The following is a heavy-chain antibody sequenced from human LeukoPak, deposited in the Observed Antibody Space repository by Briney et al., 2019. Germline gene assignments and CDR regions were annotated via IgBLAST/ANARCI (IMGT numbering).Heavy chain of an antibody. D-gene: IGHD4-23*01. J-gene: IGHJ5*02. Sequence: GGSLRLSCAASGFTFSNYWMHWVPQAPGKGLVWVSRINSDGSSTTYADSVKGRFTISRDNAKNTLYLQMNSLRAEDTAVYYCARGYGGNYNWFDPWGQGTLVTVSS. V-gene: IGHV3-74*01. CDR3: ARGYGGNYNWFDP. CDR2: INSDGSST. CDR1: GFTFSNYW.